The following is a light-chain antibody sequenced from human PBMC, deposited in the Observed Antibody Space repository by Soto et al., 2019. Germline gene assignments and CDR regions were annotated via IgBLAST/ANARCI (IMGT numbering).Light chain of an antibody. Sequence: EIVMTQSQATLSVSPGERATLSCRASQSVSSNLAWYQQKPGQAPRLLIFGASNRATAIPARFTGSGSGTEFTLTISSLQSEDFAVYYCQQYNTWPPLTFGGGTKVEIK. CDR2: GAS. CDR1: QSVSSN. J-gene: IGKJ4*01. CDR3: QQYNTWPPLT. V-gene: IGKV3-15*01.